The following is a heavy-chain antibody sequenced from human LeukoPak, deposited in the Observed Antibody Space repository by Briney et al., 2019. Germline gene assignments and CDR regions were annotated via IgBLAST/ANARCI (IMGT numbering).Heavy chain of an antibody. CDR1: GFTFNHYW. D-gene: IGHD6-19*01. J-gene: IGHJ5*02. CDR2: INSDGTST. CDR3: ARGTCGNSSRRSVS. Sequence: PGGSLRLSCAASGFTFNHYWMPWVRQAPGKGLVWVSRINSDGTSTSYADSVKGRFTISRDNAKNMMYLQMNSLRAEDTALYYCARGTCGNSSRRSVSWGQGTLVTVSS. V-gene: IGHV3-74*01.